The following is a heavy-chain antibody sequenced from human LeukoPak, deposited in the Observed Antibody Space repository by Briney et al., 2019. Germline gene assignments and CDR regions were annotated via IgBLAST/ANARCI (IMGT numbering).Heavy chain of an antibody. CDR2: IDPSDSYT. CDR1: GYNFTSYR. V-gene: IGHV5-10-1*04. D-gene: IGHD5-24*01. J-gene: IGHJ4*02. Sequence: GESLRISCQGSGYNFTSYRISWVRQMPGKGLEWMGRIDPSDSYTNYSPSFQGQVTISADKSFSTAYLQWSSLKASDTAMYYCARRKGGGYNSPFDYWGQGTLVTVSS. CDR3: ARRKGGGYNSPFDY.